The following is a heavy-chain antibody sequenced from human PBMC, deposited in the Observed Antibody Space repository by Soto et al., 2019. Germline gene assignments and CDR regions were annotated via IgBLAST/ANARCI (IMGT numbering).Heavy chain of an antibody. V-gene: IGHV4-4*07. Sequence: PSETLSLTCTVSGASITGTSYWSWIRQPAGKGLEWIGRFSLSGTTNYNPSLRSRVTMSADVSKNQFSLRLTSVTAADTALYYCARGMTPLGAPAWYYFDPWGQGTLVTVSS. J-gene: IGHJ4*02. CDR1: GASITGTSY. CDR3: ARGMTPLGAPAWYYFDP. D-gene: IGHD2-15*01. CDR2: FSLSGTT.